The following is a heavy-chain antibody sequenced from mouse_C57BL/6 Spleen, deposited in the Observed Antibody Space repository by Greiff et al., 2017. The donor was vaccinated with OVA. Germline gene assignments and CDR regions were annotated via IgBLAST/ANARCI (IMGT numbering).Heavy chain of an antibody. CDR3: AREGYDYSFAY. J-gene: IGHJ3*01. CDR1: GYSITSGYY. V-gene: IGHV3-6*01. CDR2: ISYDGSN. D-gene: IGHD2-4*01. Sequence: EVQLQQSGPGLVKPSQSLSLTCSVPGYSITSGYYWNWIRQFPGNKLEWMGYISYDGSNNYNPSLKNRISITRDTSKNQFFLKLNSVTTEDTATYYCAREGYDYSFAYWGQGTLVTVSA.